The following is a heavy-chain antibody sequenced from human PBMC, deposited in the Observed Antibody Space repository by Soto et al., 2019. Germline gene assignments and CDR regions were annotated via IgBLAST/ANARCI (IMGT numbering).Heavy chain of an antibody. D-gene: IGHD4-4*01. CDR2: IDPSDSYT. V-gene: IGHV5-10-1*01. Sequence: GESLKISCKGSGYSFTSYWISWVRQMPGKGLEWMGRIDPSDSYTNYSPSFQGHVTISADKSISTAYLQWSSLKASDTAMYYCARHPVDYSNNNWFDPWGQGTLVTVSS. CDR3: ARHPVDYSNNNWFDP. CDR1: GYSFTSYW. J-gene: IGHJ5*02.